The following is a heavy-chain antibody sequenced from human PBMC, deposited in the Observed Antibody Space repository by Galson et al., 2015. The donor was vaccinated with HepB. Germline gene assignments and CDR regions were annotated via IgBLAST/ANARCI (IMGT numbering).Heavy chain of an antibody. CDR3: ARSAAAGGVSYYYMDV. Sequence: SLRLSCAASGFTVSSNYMSWVRQAPGKGLEWVAVIWYDGSNKYYADSVKGRFTIPRDNSKNTLYLQMNSLRAEDTAVYYCARSAAAGGVSYYYMDVWGKGTTVTVSS. D-gene: IGHD6-13*01. V-gene: IGHV3-33*08. J-gene: IGHJ6*03. CDR1: GFTVSSNY. CDR2: IWYDGSNK.